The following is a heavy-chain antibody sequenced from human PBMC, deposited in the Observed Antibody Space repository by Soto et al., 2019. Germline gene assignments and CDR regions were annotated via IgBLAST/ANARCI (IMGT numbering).Heavy chain of an antibody. V-gene: IGHV4-4*02. D-gene: IGHD4-17*01. J-gene: IGHJ4*02. CDR2: IYHSGST. CDR1: GGSFSSSNW. CDR3: ANAPTDYGGNSLDS. Sequence: QVQLQESGPGLVKPSGTLSLTCAVSGGSFSSSNWWNWVRQAPGKRLEWIGEIYHSGSTNYNPSLKSRVNISLDKSKSQFSLKLTSVTAADTAVYYCANAPTDYGGNSLDSWGQGTLVTVSS.